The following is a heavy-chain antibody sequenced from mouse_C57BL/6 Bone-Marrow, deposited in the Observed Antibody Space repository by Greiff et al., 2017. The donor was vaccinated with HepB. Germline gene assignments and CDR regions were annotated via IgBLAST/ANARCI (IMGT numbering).Heavy chain of an antibody. CDR2: IYPSDSET. V-gene: IGHV1-61*01. CDR1: GYTFTSYW. Sequence: QVQLQQPGAELVRPGSSVKLSCKASGYTFTSYWMDWVKQRPGQGLEWIGNIYPSDSETHYNQKFKDKATLTVDKSSSTAYMQLSSLTSEDSAVYYCARRSGYYAMDYWGQGTSVTVSS. D-gene: IGHD3-2*02. CDR3: ARRSGYYAMDY. J-gene: IGHJ4*01.